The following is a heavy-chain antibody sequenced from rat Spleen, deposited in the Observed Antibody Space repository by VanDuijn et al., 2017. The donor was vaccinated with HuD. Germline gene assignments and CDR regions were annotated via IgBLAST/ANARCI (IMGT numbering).Heavy chain of an antibody. J-gene: IGHJ2*01. D-gene: IGHD4-4*01. CDR3: VREGLGVNY. V-gene: IGHV5-29*01. CDR1: GFTFSDYY. Sequence: EVQLVESDGGLVQPGRSLKLSCAASGFTFSDYYMAWVRQAPTKGLEWVATISYDGSSTYYRDSVKGRFTISRDNAKSTLYLQMGSLRSEYTATYYCVREGLGVNYWGQGVMVTVSS. CDR2: ISYDGSST.